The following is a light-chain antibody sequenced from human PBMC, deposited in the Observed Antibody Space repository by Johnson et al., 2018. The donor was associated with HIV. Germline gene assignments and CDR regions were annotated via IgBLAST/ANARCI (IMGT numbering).Light chain of an antibody. CDR2: DNN. J-gene: IGLJ1*01. CDR1: SSNIGNNY. Sequence: QAVLTQPPSVSAAPGQTVTIYCSGSSSNIGNNYVSWYQQLPGTAPKLLIYDNNKRPSGIPDRFSGSKSGTSATLGITGLQTGDEADYYCGTWDTSLSAGVFGPGTKVSVL. V-gene: IGLV1-51*01. CDR3: GTWDTSLSAGV.